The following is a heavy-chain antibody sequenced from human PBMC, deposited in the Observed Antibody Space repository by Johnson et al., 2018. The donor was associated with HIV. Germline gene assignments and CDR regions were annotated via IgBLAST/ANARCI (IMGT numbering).Heavy chain of an antibody. CDR1: GFTFIGSA. D-gene: IGHD5-24*01. CDR2: IKEDGGEK. V-gene: IGHV3-7*05. J-gene: IGHJ3*02. Sequence: VQLVESGGGLVQPGGSLKLSCAASGFTFIGSAMHWVRQASGKGLEWVANIKEDGGEKHYVDSVKGRFTISRDNAKNSLYLQMNSLRAEDTAVYYCARACRDGYTWDVFDIWGQGTVVTVSS. CDR3: ARACRDGYTWDVFDI.